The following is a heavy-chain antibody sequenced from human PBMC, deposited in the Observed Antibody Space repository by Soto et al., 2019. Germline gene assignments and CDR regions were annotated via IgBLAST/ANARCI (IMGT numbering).Heavy chain of an antibody. J-gene: IGHJ5*02. CDR1: GYTFTSYY. V-gene: IGHV1-46*01. CDR2: IIPSIGST. D-gene: IGHD6-13*01. CDR3: ASQYSSSWPQKNWFDP. Sequence: ASVKVSCKASGYTFTSYYMHWVRQAPGQGLEWMGRIIPSIGSTSYAQKFQGRVTITADESTSTAYMELSSLRSEDTAVYYCASQYSSSWPQKNWFDPWGQGTLVTVSS.